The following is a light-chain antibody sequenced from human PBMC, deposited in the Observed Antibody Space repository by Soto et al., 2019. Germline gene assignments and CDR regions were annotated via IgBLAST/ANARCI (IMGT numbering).Light chain of an antibody. CDR2: GAS. Sequence: PEERATLSCRASQSVSRNSLAWYQQQPGQAPRLLIYGASSRATDIPDRFSGSGSGTDFTLIVSRLEPEDFAVYFCQQYGTSPPTFGPGTKVDI. CDR1: QSVSRNS. V-gene: IGKV3-20*01. CDR3: QQYGTSPPT. J-gene: IGKJ3*01.